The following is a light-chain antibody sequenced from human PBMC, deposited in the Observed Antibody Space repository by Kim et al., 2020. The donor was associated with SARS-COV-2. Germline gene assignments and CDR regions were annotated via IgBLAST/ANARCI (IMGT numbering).Light chain of an antibody. CDR1: QSVSPY. CDR2: DIS. J-gene: IGKJ5*01. Sequence: EIVLTQSPATLSLPPGERASLSCRASQSVSPYLAWYQQKPGQAPWLLIYDISNRATGIPARFIGSGSGADFTLTISSLEPEDFAIYYCQQRSNWPITFGQGTRLEIK. V-gene: IGKV3-11*01. CDR3: QQRSNWPIT.